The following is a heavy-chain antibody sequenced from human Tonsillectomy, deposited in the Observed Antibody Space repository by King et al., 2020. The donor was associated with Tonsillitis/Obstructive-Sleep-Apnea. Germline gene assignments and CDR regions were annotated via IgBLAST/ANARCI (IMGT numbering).Heavy chain of an antibody. D-gene: IGHD3-10*01. Sequence: QLVQSGAEVKKPGASVKVSCKASGYTFTDYYMHWVRQAPGQGLEWMGRINPNSGGTNYAQKFQGRVTMTRDTSISTAYMELSRLRSDDTAVYYCARNGVLLWFREPGDWFDPWGQGTLVTVSS. CDR3: ARNGVLLWFREPGDWFDP. J-gene: IGHJ5*02. V-gene: IGHV1-2*06. CDR1: GYTFTDYY. CDR2: INPNSGGT.